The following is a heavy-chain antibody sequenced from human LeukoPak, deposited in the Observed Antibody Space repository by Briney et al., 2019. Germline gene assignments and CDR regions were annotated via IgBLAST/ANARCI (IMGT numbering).Heavy chain of an antibody. J-gene: IGHJ5*02. D-gene: IGHD3-22*01. CDR3: ARESYYYDSSRFDP. CDR1: GFMFSSNW. V-gene: IGHV3-7*01. Sequence: GGSLRLSCAASGFMFSSNWMSWVRQAPGKGLEWVANIKQDGSEKYYVDSVKGRFTISRDNAKNSLYLQMNSLRAEDTAVYYCARESYYYDSSRFDPWGQGTLVTVSS. CDR2: IKQDGSEK.